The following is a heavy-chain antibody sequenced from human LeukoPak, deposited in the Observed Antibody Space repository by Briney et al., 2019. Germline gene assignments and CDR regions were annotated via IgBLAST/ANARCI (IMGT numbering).Heavy chain of an antibody. Sequence: GESLKISCKGSGYSFTTYWIAWVRHVPGKGLEWMGIIYPGDSDTKYSPSFQGQVTMSADKSISTAYPQWSSLKASDTAMYYCARQGEYSGYDLDSWGQGTLVTVSS. D-gene: IGHD5-12*01. CDR2: IYPGDSDT. CDR1: GYSFTTYW. J-gene: IGHJ4*02. V-gene: IGHV5-51*01. CDR3: ARQGEYSGYDLDS.